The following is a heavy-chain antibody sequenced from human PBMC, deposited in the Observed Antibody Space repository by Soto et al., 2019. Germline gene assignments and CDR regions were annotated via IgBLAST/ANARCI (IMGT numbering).Heavy chain of an antibody. D-gene: IGHD4-17*01. J-gene: IGHJ4*02. CDR1: GGTFSDYT. CDR3: ATHHSMRYGDYLFDH. V-gene: IGHV1-69*02. CDR2: FIPILDKT. Sequence: QIQLVQSGAEVRKPGSSVKVSCTFSGGTFSDYTINWVRQAPGHGLEWLGRFIPILDKTHYAQKFEGRVTLPADTSPDTPPYAVSLERNSLPSDDTAIYYCATHHSMRYGDYLFDHWGQGALVTVSS.